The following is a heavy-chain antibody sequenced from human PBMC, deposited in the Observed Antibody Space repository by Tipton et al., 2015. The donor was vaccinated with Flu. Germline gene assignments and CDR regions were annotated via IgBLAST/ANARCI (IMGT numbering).Heavy chain of an antibody. D-gene: IGHD2-15*01. CDR2: ISDDGGIT. J-gene: IGHJ4*02. V-gene: IGHV3-64*01. Sequence: SLRLSCAASGFTFSNYAMHWVRQAPGEGLEYVSAISDDGGITHFANSVKGRFTISRDNSKNTLYLQMGGLRAEDMAVYYCAKDQRSGGSCYRSLDYWGQGALVTVSS. CDR1: GFTFSNYA. CDR3: AKDQRSGGSCYRSLDY.